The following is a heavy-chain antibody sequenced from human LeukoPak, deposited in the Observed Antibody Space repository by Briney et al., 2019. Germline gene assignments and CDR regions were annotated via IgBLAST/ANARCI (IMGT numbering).Heavy chain of an antibody. J-gene: IGHJ6*03. V-gene: IGHV4-4*07. CDR2: IHTSGST. CDR3: ARVYDSSGPLGYYMDV. Sequence: SETLSLTCTVSGGSISSYYWSWIRQPAGKGLEWIGRIHTSGSTNYNPSLKSRATISVDKSKNQFSLQLSSVTAADTAVYYCARVYDSSGPLGYYMDVWGKGTTVTVSS. CDR1: GGSISSYY. D-gene: IGHD3-22*01.